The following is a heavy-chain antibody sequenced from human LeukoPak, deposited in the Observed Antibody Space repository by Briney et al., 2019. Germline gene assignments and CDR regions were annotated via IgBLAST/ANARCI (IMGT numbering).Heavy chain of an antibody. D-gene: IGHD3-10*01. V-gene: IGHV1-69*04. CDR3: VCGSGSYYNGLPLDY. CDR1: GGTFSSYA. J-gene: IGHJ4*02. CDR2: IIPILGIA. Sequence: GASVKVSCKASGGTFSSYAISWVRQAPGQGLEWMGRIIPILGIANYAQKFQGRVTITADKSTSTACMELSSLGSEDTAVYYCVCGSGSYYNGLPLDYWGQGTLVTVSS.